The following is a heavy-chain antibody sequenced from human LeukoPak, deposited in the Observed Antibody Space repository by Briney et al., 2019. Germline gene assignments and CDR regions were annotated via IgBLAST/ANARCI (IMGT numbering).Heavy chain of an antibody. CDR1: GLTFSSYA. CDR3: AKDFFVDYYDSSGYYENDY. J-gene: IGHJ4*02. D-gene: IGHD3-22*01. CDR2: IRGSGGST. Sequence: GGSLRLSCAASGLTFSSYAMSWVRQAPGKGREWVSAIRGSGGSTYYADSVKGRFTISRDNSKNTLYLQMNSLRAEDTAVYDCAKDFFVDYYDSSGYYENDYWGQGTLVTVSS. V-gene: IGHV3-23*01.